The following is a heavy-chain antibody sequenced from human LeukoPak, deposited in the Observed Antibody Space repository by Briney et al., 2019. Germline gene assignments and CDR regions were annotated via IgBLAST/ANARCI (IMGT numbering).Heavy chain of an antibody. D-gene: IGHD2-2*01. V-gene: IGHV3-21*01. CDR3: ARSSFNALGYCSSTSCLFDY. CDR2: INSSSSYI. J-gene: IGHJ4*02. CDR1: GFSFSSYS. Sequence: GGSLTLSCAASGFSFSSYSMNWVRQPPGKGLEWVSSINSSSSYIYYADSVQGRFTISRDNAKNSLYLQMNSLRAEDTAVYYCARSSFNALGYCSSTSCLFDYWGQGTLVTVSS.